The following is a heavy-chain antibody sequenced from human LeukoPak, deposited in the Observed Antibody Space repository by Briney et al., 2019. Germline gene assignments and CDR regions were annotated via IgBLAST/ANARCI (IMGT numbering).Heavy chain of an antibody. J-gene: IGHJ3*02. CDR1: GGSFSSYA. D-gene: IGHD3-10*01. Sequence: SVKVSCKASGGSFSSYAISWVRQAPGQGLEWMGGIIPIFGTANYAQKFQGRVTITTDESTSTAYMELSSLRSEDTAVYYCARNHNFYGSGAFDIWGQGTMVTVSS. CDR3: ARNHNFYGSGAFDI. V-gene: IGHV1-69*05. CDR2: IIPIFGTA.